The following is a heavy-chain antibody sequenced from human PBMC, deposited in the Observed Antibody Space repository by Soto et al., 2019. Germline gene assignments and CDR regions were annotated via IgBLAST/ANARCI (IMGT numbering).Heavy chain of an antibody. Sequence: TLSLTCSVSGASISSYYWTWIRQPPGGGLEWIGYMHHTQGTNDNPSLRGRVHMSIDTSMNQFSLRLTSVTAADTAVYYCARVPFVGYFDWLDPWGHGTLVTVSS. V-gene: IGHV4-59*01. CDR3: ARVPFVGYFDWLDP. CDR1: GASISSYY. J-gene: IGHJ5*02. CDR2: MHHTQGT. D-gene: IGHD3-9*01.